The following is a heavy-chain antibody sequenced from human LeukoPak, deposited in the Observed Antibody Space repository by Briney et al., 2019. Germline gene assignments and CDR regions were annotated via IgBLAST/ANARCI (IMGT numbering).Heavy chain of an antibody. J-gene: IGHJ4*02. Sequence: SETLSLTCTVSGGSISSGDYYWSWIRLPPGKGLEWIGYIYYSGSTYYNPSLKSRVTISVDTSKNQFSLKLSSVTAADTAVYYCAREDTYYYDSSGVFDYWGQGTLVTVSS. CDR2: IYYSGST. D-gene: IGHD3-22*01. V-gene: IGHV4-30-4*01. CDR3: AREDTYYYDSSGVFDY. CDR1: GGSISSGDYY.